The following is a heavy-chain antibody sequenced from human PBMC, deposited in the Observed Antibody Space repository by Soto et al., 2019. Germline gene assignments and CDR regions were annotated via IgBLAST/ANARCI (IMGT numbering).Heavy chain of an antibody. CDR2: TYYRSKWYN. V-gene: IGHV6-1*01. CDR1: GDSVSSNSAA. Sequence: PSETLSSTCAISGDSVSSNSAAWIWIRQSPSRGLEWLGTTYYRSKWYNDYAVSVKSRITTNPDTSKNQFSLQLNSVTPEDTAVYYCARGSGSGSYWVDYWGQGTLVTVSS. D-gene: IGHD3-10*01. J-gene: IGHJ4*02. CDR3: ARGSGSGSYWVDY.